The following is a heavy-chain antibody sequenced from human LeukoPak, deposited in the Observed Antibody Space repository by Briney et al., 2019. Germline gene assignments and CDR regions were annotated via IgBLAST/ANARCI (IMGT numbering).Heavy chain of an antibody. CDR2: ISSVSTTI. V-gene: IGHV3-48*01. Sequence: PGGSLRLSCATSGFTLRSYSMDWGRQAPGRGVEWVSYISSVSTTIYYADSVKGRFTISRANAKNSLSLQLDSLRPGDTAVFYCSRDVEQWLFRVYYFDYWGQGTLVTVSS. CDR3: SRDVEQWLFRVYYFDY. CDR1: GFTLRSYS. J-gene: IGHJ4*02. D-gene: IGHD6-19*01.